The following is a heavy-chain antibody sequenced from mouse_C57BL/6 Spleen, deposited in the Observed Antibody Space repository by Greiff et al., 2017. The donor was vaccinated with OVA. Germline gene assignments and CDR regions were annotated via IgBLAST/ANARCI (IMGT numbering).Heavy chain of an antibody. CDR2: IRLKSDNYAT. CDR3: TANYYGSSPFAY. CDR1: GFTFSNYW. Sequence: EVKLVESGGGLVQPGGSMKLSCVASGFTFSNYWMNWVRQSPEKGLEWVAQIRLKSDNYATHYAESVKGRFTISRDDSKSSVYLQMNNLRAEDTGIYYCTANYYGSSPFAYWGQGTLVTGSA. J-gene: IGHJ3*01. D-gene: IGHD1-1*01. V-gene: IGHV6-3*01.